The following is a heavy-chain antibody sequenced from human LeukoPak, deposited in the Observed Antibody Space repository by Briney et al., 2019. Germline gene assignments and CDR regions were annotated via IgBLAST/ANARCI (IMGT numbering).Heavy chain of an antibody. CDR2: ISSSSSYI. CDR3: ARSSSSGWYKTPKYFQH. CDR1: GFTFSNAW. J-gene: IGHJ1*01. Sequence: PGGSLRLSCAASGFTFSNAWMSWVRQAPGKGLEWVSSISSSSSYIYYADSVKGRFTISRDNAKNSLYLQMNSLRAEDTAVYYCARSSSSGWYKTPKYFQHWGQGTLVTVSS. D-gene: IGHD6-19*01. V-gene: IGHV3-21*01.